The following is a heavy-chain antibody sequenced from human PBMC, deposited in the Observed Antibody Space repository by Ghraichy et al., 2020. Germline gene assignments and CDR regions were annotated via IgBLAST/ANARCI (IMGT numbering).Heavy chain of an antibody. CDR2: IYYSGST. CDR3: ARGLPTAYGSGTYYNPFDY. V-gene: IGHV4-59*01. CDR1: GGSINNYY. J-gene: IGHJ4*02. D-gene: IGHD3-10*01. Sequence: SQNLSLTCSVSGGSINNYYWNWIRQPPGEGLEWIGNIYYSGSTIYNPSLKSRVTISLDTSKNQFSLKLTSVTAADTAVYYCARGLPTAYGSGTYYNPFDYWGQGTLVTVSS.